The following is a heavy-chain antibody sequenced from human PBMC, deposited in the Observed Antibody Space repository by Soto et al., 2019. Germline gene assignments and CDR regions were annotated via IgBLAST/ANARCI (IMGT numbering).Heavy chain of an antibody. CDR3: ARSQRNGAMDV. CDR1: GFTFSTNW. J-gene: IGHJ6*02. CDR2: INSGGSFT. V-gene: IGHV3-74*01. Sequence: PGGSLRLSCAASGFTFSTNWMHWVRQAPGKGLAWVSPINSGGSFTDYADSVKGRFTIARDDAKSSLFLQMTSLRADDTAVYYCARSQRNGAMDVWGQGTTVTVSS. D-gene: IGHD2-8*01.